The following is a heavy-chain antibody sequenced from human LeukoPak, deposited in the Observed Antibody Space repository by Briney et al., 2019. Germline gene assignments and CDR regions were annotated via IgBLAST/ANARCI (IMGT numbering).Heavy chain of an antibody. D-gene: IGHD1-26*01. Sequence: PGGSLRLSCAASGFTSSSYGMHWVRQAPGKGLEWVAVIWYDGSNKYYADSVKGRFTISRDNSKNTLYLQMNSLRAEDTAVYYCAKDWEDAIDPWGQGTLVTVSS. V-gene: IGHV3-33*06. CDR3: AKDWEDAIDP. CDR1: GFTSSSYG. CDR2: IWYDGSNK. J-gene: IGHJ5*02.